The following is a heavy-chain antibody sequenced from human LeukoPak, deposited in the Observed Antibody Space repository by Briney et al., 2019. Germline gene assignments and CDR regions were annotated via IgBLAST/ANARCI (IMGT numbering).Heavy chain of an antibody. CDR3: ARAYDSSGYWPEYFHH. J-gene: IGHJ1*01. Sequence: GGSLRLSCAASGFTFSAYSMSWVRQAPGKGLEWVSLLTGSGGSTYYADSVNGRFTISRHNSRNTLFLQMNSLRTEDTAVYYCARAYDSSGYWPEYFHHWGQGTLVTVSS. V-gene: IGHV3-23*01. CDR1: GFTFSAYS. D-gene: IGHD3-22*01. CDR2: LTGSGGST.